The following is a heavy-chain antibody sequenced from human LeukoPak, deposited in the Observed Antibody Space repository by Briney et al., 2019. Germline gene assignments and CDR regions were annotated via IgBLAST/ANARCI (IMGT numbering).Heavy chain of an antibody. CDR3: ARTGQRWLQFSNDY. D-gene: IGHD5-24*01. J-gene: IGHJ4*02. CDR1: GYTFTSYG. CDR2: ISAYNGNT. V-gene: IGHV1-18*01. Sequence: GASVKVSCKASGYTFTSYGISWVRQAPGQGLEWMGWISAYNGNTNYAQKLQGRVTMTTVTSTSTAYMELRSLRTDDTAVYYCARTGQRWLQFSNDYWGQGTLVTVSS.